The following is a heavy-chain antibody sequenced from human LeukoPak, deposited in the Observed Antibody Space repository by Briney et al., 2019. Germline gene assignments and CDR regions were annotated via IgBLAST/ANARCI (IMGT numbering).Heavy chain of an antibody. CDR2: INPSGGST. D-gene: IGHD6-19*01. Sequence: ASVNVSCKASGYSFTSNDINWVRQAAGQGLERMGIINPSGGSTSYAQKFQGRVTMTRDTSTSTVYMELSSLRSEDTAVYYCASLNMLSNGYSSGWSFDYWGQGTLVTVSS. CDR1: GYSFTSND. V-gene: IGHV1-46*01. CDR3: ASLNMLSNGYSSGWSFDY. J-gene: IGHJ4*02.